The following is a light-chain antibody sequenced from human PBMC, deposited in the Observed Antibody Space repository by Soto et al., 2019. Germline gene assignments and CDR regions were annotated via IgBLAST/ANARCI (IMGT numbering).Light chain of an antibody. CDR3: QHLRT. CDR1: QNINNW. Sequence: DIRMGHSPSSPSASIGDRVTITCRASQNINNWIAWYQHKLGKAPNFLIYDASTLESGAPSRFSGSGFGTEFSLTISSLQPDDFGSYYFQHLRTFGQGTIVDI. J-gene: IGKJ1*01. V-gene: IGKV1-5*01. CDR2: DAS.